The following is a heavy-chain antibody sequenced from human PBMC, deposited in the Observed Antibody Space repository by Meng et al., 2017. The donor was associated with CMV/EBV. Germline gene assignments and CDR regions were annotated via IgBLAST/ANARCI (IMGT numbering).Heavy chain of an antibody. J-gene: IGHJ4*02. CDR1: GFSLSTTGVG. CDR3: ARWPAEY. Sequence: QITLKESGPTLVEPTQTLTLTCTFSGFSLSTTGVGVAWIRQSPGTAPEWLALIYWDDDKRYSPSLKSRLTITKDTSKNQVILTVTNMDPVDTATYYCARWPAEYWGQGTLVTVSS. CDR2: IYWDDDK. V-gene: IGHV2-5*02. D-gene: IGHD5-24*01.